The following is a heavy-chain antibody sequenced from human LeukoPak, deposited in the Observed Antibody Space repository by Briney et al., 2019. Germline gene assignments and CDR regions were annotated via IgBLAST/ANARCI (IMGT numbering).Heavy chain of an antibody. CDR2: ISGSGGST. CDR3: AKDPRYDFWSGYSNWFDP. CDR1: GFTFSSYA. D-gene: IGHD3-3*01. J-gene: IGHJ5*02. Sequence: GGSLRLSCAASGFTFSSYAMSWVRQAPGKGLEWVSAISGSGGSTYYADSVKGRFTISRDNSKYTLYLQMNSLRAEDTAVYYCAKDPRYDFWSGYSNWFDPWGQGTLVTVSS. V-gene: IGHV3-23*01.